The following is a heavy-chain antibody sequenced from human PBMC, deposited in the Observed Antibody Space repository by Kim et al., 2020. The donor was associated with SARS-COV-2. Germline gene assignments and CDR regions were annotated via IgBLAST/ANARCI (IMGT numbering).Heavy chain of an antibody. Sequence: GGSLRLSCAASGFTFNTFAMHWVRQAPGKGLEWVAVISYDESDKYYADSVKGRFTISRDNSKNTLYLQMNSLRAEDTAFYYCAREGDWFVLTDSSYGMD. D-gene: IGHD3-9*01. J-gene: IGHJ6*01. CDR3: AREGDWFVLTDSSYGMD. V-gene: IGHV3-30*04. CDR1: GFTFNTFA. CDR2: ISYDESDK.